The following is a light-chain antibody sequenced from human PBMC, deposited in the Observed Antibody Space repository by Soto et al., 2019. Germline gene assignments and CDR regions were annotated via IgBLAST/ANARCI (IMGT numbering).Light chain of an antibody. CDR2: EVN. V-gene: IGLV2-8*01. CDR3: SSYAGSSNV. J-gene: IGLJ1*01. CDR1: SSDVGGYNY. Sequence: QSALTQPPSASGSPGQSVAISCTGTSSDVGGYNYVSWYQQHPGKAPKLMIYEVNKRPLGVPDRFSGSKSGNTASLTVPGLQAEDEADYYRSSYAGSSNVFGTGTKVTVL.